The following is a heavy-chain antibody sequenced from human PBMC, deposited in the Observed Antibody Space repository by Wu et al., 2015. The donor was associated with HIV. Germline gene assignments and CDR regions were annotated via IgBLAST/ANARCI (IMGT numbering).Heavy chain of an antibody. D-gene: IGHD3-10*01. CDR2: INPSGGST. Sequence: QVQLVQSGAEVKKPGASVKVSCKASGYTFTSYYMHWVRQAPGQGLEWMGIINPSGGSTSYAQKFQGRVTMTRDTSTSTVYMELSSLRSEDTAVYYCARRDGFGELASVVPTPWGQGTLVHRLL. V-gene: IGHV1-46*01. CDR3: ARRDGFGELASVVPTP. CDR1: GYTFTSYY. J-gene: IGHJ5*02.